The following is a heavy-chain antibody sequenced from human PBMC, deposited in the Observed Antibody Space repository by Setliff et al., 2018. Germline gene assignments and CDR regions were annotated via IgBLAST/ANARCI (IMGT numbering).Heavy chain of an antibody. D-gene: IGHD3-3*01. CDR2: IWYDGSNK. Sequence: GSLRLSCAGSGFTFGDFGINWVRQAPGKGLEWLAVIWYDGSNKYYADSVKGRFTISRDNSKNTLYLQMNSLRAEDTAVYYCAKSAESDFWSGYYDYWGEGTQVTVSS. CDR3: AKSAESDFWSGYYDY. J-gene: IGHJ4*02. V-gene: IGHV3-30*02. CDR1: GFTFGDFG.